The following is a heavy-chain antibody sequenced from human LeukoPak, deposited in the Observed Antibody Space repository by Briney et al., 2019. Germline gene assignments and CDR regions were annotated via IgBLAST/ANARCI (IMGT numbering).Heavy chain of an antibody. V-gene: IGHV3-23*01. D-gene: IGHD3-10*01. Sequence: GGSLRLSCAASGFTFSSYAMSWVRQAPGKGLEWVSAISGSGGSTYYADSVKGRFTISRDNSKNTLYLQMNSLRAEDTAVYYCAKDGHRITMVRGVIITVNGMDVWGQGTTVTGSS. CDR2: ISGSGGST. CDR3: AKDGHRITMVRGVIITVNGMDV. J-gene: IGHJ6*02. CDR1: GFTFSSYA.